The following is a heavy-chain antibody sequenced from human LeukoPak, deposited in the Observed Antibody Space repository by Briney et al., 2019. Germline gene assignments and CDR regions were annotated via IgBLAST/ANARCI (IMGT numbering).Heavy chain of an antibody. D-gene: IGHD3-22*01. CDR1: GGSISSSSYC. V-gene: IGHV4-39*01. CDR3: ARGDYDSSGYYVGYNWFDP. J-gene: IGHJ5*02. CDR2: IYYSGGT. Sequence: SETLSLTCTVSGGSISSSSYCWGWIRQPPGKGLEWIGSIYYSGGTYYNPSLKSRVTISVDTSKNQFSLKLSSVTAADTAVYYCARGDYDSSGYYVGYNWFDPWGQGTLVTVSS.